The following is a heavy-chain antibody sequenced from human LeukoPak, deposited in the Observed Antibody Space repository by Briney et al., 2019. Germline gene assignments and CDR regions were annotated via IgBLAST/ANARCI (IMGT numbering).Heavy chain of an antibody. Sequence: GGSLRLSCAASGFTFSDYYMSWIRQAPGKGLEWVSYISSSGSSIYYADSVRGRFTISRDNAKNSLYLQMSSLRAEDTAVYYCARDGEFYYDSSSYWGQGSLVTVSS. CDR2: ISSSGSSI. V-gene: IGHV3-11*01. CDR1: GFTFSDYY. D-gene: IGHD3-22*01. J-gene: IGHJ4*02. CDR3: ARDGEFYYDSSSY.